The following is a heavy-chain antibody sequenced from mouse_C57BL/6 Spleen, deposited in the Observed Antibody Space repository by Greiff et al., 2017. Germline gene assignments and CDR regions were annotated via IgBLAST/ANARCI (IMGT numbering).Heavy chain of an antibody. J-gene: IGHJ3*01. CDR1: GFTFSSYA. CDR2: ISDGGSYT. V-gene: IGHV5-4*01. Sequence: DVQLVESGGGLVKPGGSLKLSCAASGFTFSSYAMSWVRQTPEKRLEWVATISDGGSYTYYPDNVKGRFTISRDNAKNNLYLQMSHLKSEDTAMYYCARGTGTGFAYWGQGTLVTVSA. CDR3: ARGTGTGFAY. D-gene: IGHD4-1*01.